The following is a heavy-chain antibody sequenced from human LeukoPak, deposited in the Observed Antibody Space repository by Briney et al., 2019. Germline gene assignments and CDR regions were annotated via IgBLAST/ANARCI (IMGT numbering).Heavy chain of an antibody. V-gene: IGHV3-48*04. D-gene: IGHD3-16*01. CDR2: ISSSSSTI. Sequence: GGSLRLSCAASGFTFSSYSMNWVRQAPGEGLEWVSSISSSSSTIYYADSVKGRFTISRDNAKNSLYLQMNSLRAEDTAVYYCAGAGGLYYDYVWGSYRPKPDHDYWGQGTLVTVSS. CDR1: GFTFSSYS. J-gene: IGHJ4*02. CDR3: AGAGGLYYDYVWGSYRPKPDHDY.